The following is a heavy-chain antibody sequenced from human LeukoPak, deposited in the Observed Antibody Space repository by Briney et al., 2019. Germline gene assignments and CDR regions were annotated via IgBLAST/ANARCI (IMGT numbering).Heavy chain of an antibody. CDR3: ARDGSGSRRGYYFDY. V-gene: IGHV5-51*01. CDR2: IYPGDSDT. CDR1: GYSFTSYW. Sequence: GESLKISCKGSGYSFTSYWIGWVRQMPGKGLEWMGIIYPGDSDTRYSPSSQGQVTISADKSISTAYLQWSSLKASDTAMYYCARDGSGSRRGYYFDYWGQGTLVTVSS. J-gene: IGHJ4*02. D-gene: IGHD6-25*01.